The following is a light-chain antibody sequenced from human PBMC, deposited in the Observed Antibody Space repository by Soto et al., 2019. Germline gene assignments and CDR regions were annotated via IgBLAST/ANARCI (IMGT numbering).Light chain of an antibody. CDR2: GAS. CDR1: PSVSSN. J-gene: IGKJ1*01. Sequence: IVLMQTQSTLTVSPGAGATLSCRASPSVSSNLAWSQQKPGQAPRLLIYGASPRATRIPARFSGSGSGTEFTLTIRRLQPEDFATSYCQPDNSYSTRTFGQGTKVDIK. CDR3: QPDNSYSTRT. V-gene: IGKV3-15*01.